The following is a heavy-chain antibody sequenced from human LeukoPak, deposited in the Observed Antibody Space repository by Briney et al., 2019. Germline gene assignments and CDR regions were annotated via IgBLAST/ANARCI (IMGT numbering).Heavy chain of an antibody. V-gene: IGHV1-69*04. Sequence: ASVKVSCKASGGTFSSYAISWVRQAPGQGLGWMGRIIPILGIANYAQKFQGRVTITADKSTSTAYMELSSLRSEDTAVYYCARDGVGDAFDIWGQGTMVTVSS. CDR1: GGTFSSYA. D-gene: IGHD3-3*01. J-gene: IGHJ3*02. CDR2: IIPILGIA. CDR3: ARDGVGDAFDI.